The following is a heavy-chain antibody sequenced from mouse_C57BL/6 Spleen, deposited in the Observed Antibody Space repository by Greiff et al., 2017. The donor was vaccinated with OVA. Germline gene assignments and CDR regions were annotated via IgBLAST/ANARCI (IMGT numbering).Heavy chain of an antibody. J-gene: IGHJ4*01. V-gene: IGHV1-69*01. CDR2: IDPSDSYT. CDR1: GYTFTSYW. CDR3: ARDRIGDYYAMDY. Sequence: VQLQQPGAELVMPGASVKLSCKASGYTFTSYWMHWVKQRPGQGLEWIGEIDPSDSYTNYNQKFKGKSTLTVDKSSSTAYMQLSSLTSEDSAVYYCARDRIGDYYAMDYWGQGTSVTVSS. D-gene: IGHD2-14*01.